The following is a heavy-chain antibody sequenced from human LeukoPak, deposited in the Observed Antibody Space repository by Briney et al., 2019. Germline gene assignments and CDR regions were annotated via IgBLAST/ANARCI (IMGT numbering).Heavy chain of an antibody. CDR3: ARDFGGSSWYQPYYYYYGMDV. V-gene: IGHV4-4*07. CDR2: IYTSGST. D-gene: IGHD6-13*01. J-gene: IGHJ6*02. Sequence: SETLSLTCTVSGGSISSYYWSWIRHPAGKGLEWIGRIYTSGSTNYNPSLKSRVTMSVDTSKNQFSLKLSSVTAADTAVYYCARDFGGSSWYQPYYYYYGMDVWGQGTTVTVSS. CDR1: GGSISSYY.